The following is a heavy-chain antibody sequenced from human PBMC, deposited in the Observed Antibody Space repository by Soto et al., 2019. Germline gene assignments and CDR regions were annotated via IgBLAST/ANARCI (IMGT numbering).Heavy chain of an antibody. CDR2: IITVLGTT. J-gene: IGHJ6*02. CDR3: ARRRYCDYACYHKHYYGMDV. V-gene: IGHV1-69*08. D-gene: IGHD3-16*01. Sequence: QVQLVQSGAELKKTGSSVKVSCRASGDTFSSYAVNWVRQAPGRGLEWMGRIITVLGTTDYAQNFKGRLTITAEKSTKTVYMEVSSLRSEETAVYYCARRRYCDYACYHKHYYGMDVWGQVTTVTVAS. CDR1: GDTFSSYA.